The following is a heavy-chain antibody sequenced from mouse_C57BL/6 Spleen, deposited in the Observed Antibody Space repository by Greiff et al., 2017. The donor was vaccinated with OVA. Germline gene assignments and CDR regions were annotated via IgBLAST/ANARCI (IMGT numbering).Heavy chain of an antibody. Sequence: VQLQQSGAELARPGASVKMSCKASGYTFTSYTMHWVKQRPGQGLDWIGYINPSSGYTKYNQKFKDKATLTADKSSSTAYMQLSSLTSEDSAVYYCATGSSSFAYWGQGTLVTVSA. CDR3: ATGSSSFAY. CDR1: GYTFTSYT. CDR2: INPSSGYT. V-gene: IGHV1-4*01. D-gene: IGHD1-1*01. J-gene: IGHJ3*01.